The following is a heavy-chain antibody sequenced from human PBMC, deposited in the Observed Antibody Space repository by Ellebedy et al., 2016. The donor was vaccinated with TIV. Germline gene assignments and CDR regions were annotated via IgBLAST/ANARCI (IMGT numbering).Heavy chain of an antibody. J-gene: IGHJ6*02. CDR3: AREVMGYNYGMDV. CDR2: IWYDGSNT. V-gene: IGHV3-33*01. D-gene: IGHD2-21*01. CDR1: GFTFSSYG. Sequence: GESLKISCAASGFTFSSYGMHWVRQAPGKGLEWVAVIWYDGSNTYYADSVKGRFTISRDNSKNTLYLQMNSLRAQDTAAYYCAREVMGYNYGMDVWGQGTTVTVSS.